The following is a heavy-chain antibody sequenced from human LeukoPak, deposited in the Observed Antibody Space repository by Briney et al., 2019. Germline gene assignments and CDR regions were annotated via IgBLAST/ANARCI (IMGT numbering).Heavy chain of an antibody. CDR3: ARDAPSVELKPFDY. Sequence: GGSLRLSCAASGSTFSSYEMNWVRQAPGKGLEWVSYISSSGSTIYYADSVKGRFTISRDNAKNSLYLQMNSLRAEDTAVYYCARDAPSVELKPFDYWGQGTLVTVSS. CDR2: ISSSGSTI. V-gene: IGHV3-48*03. J-gene: IGHJ4*02. CDR1: GSTFSSYE. D-gene: IGHD1-26*01.